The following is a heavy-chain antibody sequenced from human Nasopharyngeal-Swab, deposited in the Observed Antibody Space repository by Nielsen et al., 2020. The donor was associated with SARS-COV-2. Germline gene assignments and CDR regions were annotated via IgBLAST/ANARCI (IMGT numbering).Heavy chain of an antibody. J-gene: IGHJ4*02. D-gene: IGHD2-8*02. V-gene: IGHV3-64*02. CDR3: ARGTPGIPGVDY. CDR2: VSGDGVTT. Sequence: VRQMPGKGLEYLSAVSGDGVTTHYADSLKGRFTISRDNSKNTVYLQLGSLTAEDMAVYFCARGTPGIPGVDYWGRGTLVTVSS.